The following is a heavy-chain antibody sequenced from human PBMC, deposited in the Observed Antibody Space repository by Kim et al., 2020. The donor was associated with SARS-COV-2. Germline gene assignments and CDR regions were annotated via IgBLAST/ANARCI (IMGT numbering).Heavy chain of an antibody. CDR3: YFSSDLEYYFDY. CDR2: MNPNSGNT. CDR1: GYTFTSYD. V-gene: IGHV1-8*01. J-gene: IGHJ4*02. Sequence: ASVKVSCKASGYTFTSYDINWVRQATGQGLEWMGWMNPNSGNTGYAQKFQGRVTMTRNTSISTAYMELSSLRSEDTAVYYCYFSSDLEYYFDYWGQGTLVTVSS.